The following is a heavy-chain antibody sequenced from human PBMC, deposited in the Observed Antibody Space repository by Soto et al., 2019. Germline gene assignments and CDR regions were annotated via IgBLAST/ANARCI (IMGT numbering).Heavy chain of an antibody. D-gene: IGHD2-2*01. CDR3: ARRGPSYCSSTSCYENWFDP. V-gene: IGHV1-18*01. CDR1: GYTFTSYG. Sequence: QVQLVQSGAEVKKPGASVKVSCKASGYTFTSYGISWVRQAPGQGLEWMRWISAYNGNTNYAQKLQGRVTMTTDTSTSTAYMELRSLRSDDTAVYYCARRGPSYCSSTSCYENWFDPWGQGTLVTVSS. J-gene: IGHJ5*02. CDR2: ISAYNGNT.